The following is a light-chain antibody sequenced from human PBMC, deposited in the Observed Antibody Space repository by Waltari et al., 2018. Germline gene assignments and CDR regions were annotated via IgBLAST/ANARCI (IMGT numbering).Light chain of an antibody. CDR1: SANIGINP. V-gene: IGLV1-44*01. CDR3: AAWDDSLSGYV. CDR2: NNS. J-gene: IGLJ1*01. Sequence: QSVSTHPPSASGTPGQSVTISCSGSSANIGINPVNWYQQLPGTAPQLLINNNSQRPSGVPDRFSGSKSGTSASLAISGLLSDDEAEYYCAAWDDSLSGYVFGTGTNVSVL.